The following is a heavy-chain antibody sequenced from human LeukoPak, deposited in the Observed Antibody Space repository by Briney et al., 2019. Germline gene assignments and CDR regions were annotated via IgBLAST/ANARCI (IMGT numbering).Heavy chain of an antibody. D-gene: IGHD2-2*01. J-gene: IGHJ5*02. CDR3: ARSKAHLSTSWYGNWFDP. CDR1: GGSISSSIYY. V-gene: IGHV4-39*07. CDR2: VFYNGAI. Sequence: SETLSLTCIVSGGSISSSIYYWAWVRQPPGKGLEWIGTVFYNGAIQYSPSLRSRVTISIDTSTNQFSLKLTSVTAADTALYYCARSKAHLSTSWYGNWFDPWGQGTLVTVSS.